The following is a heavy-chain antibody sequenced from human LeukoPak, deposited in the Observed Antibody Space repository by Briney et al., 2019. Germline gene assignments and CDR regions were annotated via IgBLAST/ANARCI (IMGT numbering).Heavy chain of an antibody. V-gene: IGHV4-59*01. CDR2: IYYSGST. CDR1: GGSISNYY. CDR3: ARARGFNYGYYHFDF. Sequence: SETLSLTCTVSGGSISNYYWNWIRQSPGKGLEGIGYIYYSGSTNYNPSLKSRVTISLDASNSHFSLKLSSVTAADTAVYYCARARGFNYGYYHFDFWGQGTLVTVSS. D-gene: IGHD5-18*01. J-gene: IGHJ4*02.